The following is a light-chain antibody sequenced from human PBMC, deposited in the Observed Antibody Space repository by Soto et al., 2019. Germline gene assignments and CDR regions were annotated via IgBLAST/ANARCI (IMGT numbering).Light chain of an antibody. CDR3: LQHNTYPYT. J-gene: IGKJ2*01. CDR1: QDISRF. Sequence: DVQMAQSPSAMSASVGDRVTIACRASQDISRFVAWFQHKPGRAPERLIYETSNLQPGVPSRFSGSGSGTEFTLAISGLQPADFATYYCLQHNTYPYTFGQGTKTGDQT. V-gene: IGKV1-17*03. CDR2: ETS.